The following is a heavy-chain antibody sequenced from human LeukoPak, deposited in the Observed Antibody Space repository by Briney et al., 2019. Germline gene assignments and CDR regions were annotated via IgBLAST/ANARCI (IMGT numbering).Heavy chain of an antibody. D-gene: IGHD5-12*01. CDR3: ARQASWLPYFDL. CDR2: IYYSGRT. V-gene: IGHV4-59*08. CDR1: GGSVSNYY. J-gene: IGHJ2*01. Sequence: SETLSLTCTVSGGSVSNYYWSWIRQFPGKGLEWIAYIYYSGRTNYNPSLKSRVTISVDTAENQFSLKLSSVTAADTALYFCARQASWLPYFDLWGRGTLVTVSS.